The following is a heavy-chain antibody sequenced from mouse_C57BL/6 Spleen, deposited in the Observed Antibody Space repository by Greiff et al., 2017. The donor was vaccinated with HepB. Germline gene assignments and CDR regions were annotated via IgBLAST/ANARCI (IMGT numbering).Heavy chain of an antibody. CDR3: AREGAYGNYDYFDY. CDR2: IYPGSGST. V-gene: IGHV1-55*01. CDR1: GYTFTSYW. D-gene: IGHD2-1*01. Sequence: QVQLQQPGAELVKPGASVKMSCKASGYTFTSYWITWVKQRPGQGLEWIGDIYPGSGSTNYNEKFKSKATLTVDTSSGTAYMQLSSLTSEDSAVYYCAREGAYGNYDYFDYWGQGTTLTVSS. J-gene: IGHJ2*01.